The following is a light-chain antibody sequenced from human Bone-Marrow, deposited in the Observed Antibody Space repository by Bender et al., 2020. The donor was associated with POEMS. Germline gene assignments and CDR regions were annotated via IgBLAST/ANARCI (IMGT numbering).Light chain of an antibody. CDR2: DVD. V-gene: IGLV2-14*03. CDR1: SSDVGGYNY. Sequence: QSALTQPASVSGSPGQSITISCTGTSSDVGGYNYVSWYQQHPGKDPKLMIYDVDSRPSGVSNRFSGSKSDNTASLTISGLQAEDEADYYCCSYAGSTTFYVFGTATKVTVL. J-gene: IGLJ1*01. CDR3: CSYAGSTTFYV.